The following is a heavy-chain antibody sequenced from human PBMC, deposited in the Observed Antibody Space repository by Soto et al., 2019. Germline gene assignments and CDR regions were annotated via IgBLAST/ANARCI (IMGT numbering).Heavy chain of an antibody. D-gene: IGHD3-10*01. J-gene: IGHJ5*02. CDR3: ARDPDYYGSGSRKESNWFDP. CDR1: GYTFTGYY. CDR2: INPNSGGT. V-gene: IGHV1-2*02. Sequence: ASVKVSCKASGYTFTGYYMHWVRQAPGQGLEWMGWINPNSGGTNYAQKFQGRVTMTRDTSISTAYMELSRLRSDDTAVYYCARDPDYYGSGSRKESNWFDPWGQGTLVTVSS.